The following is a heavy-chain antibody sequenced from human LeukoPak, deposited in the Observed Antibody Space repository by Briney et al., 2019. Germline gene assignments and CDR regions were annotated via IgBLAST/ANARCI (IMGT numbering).Heavy chain of an antibody. V-gene: IGHV4-30-4*01. CDR3: VRAGSGALFGFDI. D-gene: IGHD3-16*01. CDR1: GGPINSGDSY. CDR2: IYYSGST. Sequence: SQTLSLTCTVSGGPINSGDSYWNWIRQAPGRGLEGIGYIYYSGSTDYNAPLKSRVTISIDTSKNPFSLKLSSVTAADTAVYYCVRAGSGALFGFDIWGQGTTVTVPS. J-gene: IGHJ3*02.